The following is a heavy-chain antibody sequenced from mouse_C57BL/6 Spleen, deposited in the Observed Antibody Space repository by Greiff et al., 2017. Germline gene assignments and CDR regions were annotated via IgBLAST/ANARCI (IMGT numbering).Heavy chain of an antibody. Sequence: QVQLKESGAELVRPGASVTLSCKASGYTFTDYEMHWVKQTPVHGLEWIGAIDPETGGTAYNQKFKGKAILTADKSSSTAYMELRSLTSEDSAVYYCTPTVGANDYAMDYWGQGTSVTVSS. CDR2: IDPETGGT. J-gene: IGHJ4*01. CDR3: TPTVGANDYAMDY. CDR1: GYTFTDYE. V-gene: IGHV1-15*01. D-gene: IGHD1-1*01.